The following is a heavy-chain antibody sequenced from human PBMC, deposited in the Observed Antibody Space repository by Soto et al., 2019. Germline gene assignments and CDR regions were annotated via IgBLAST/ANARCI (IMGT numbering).Heavy chain of an antibody. Sequence: SETLSLTGAVSGGSFRSNNWGFCVRQPPGKGLEWIGEIHHRESTNLNPSLKSRVTISVDRSKNEFSLKVKSVTAADTAVYYCGCRVEDISYDYYGMDVWGQGTKVTVSS. CDR2: IHHREST. CDR3: GCRVEDISYDYYGMDV. D-gene: IGHD2-15*01. CDR1: GGSFRSNNW. V-gene: IGHV4-4*02. J-gene: IGHJ6*02.